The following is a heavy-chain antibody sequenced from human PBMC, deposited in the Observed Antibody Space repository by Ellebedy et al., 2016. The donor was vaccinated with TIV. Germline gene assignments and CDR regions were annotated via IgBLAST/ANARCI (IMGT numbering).Heavy chain of an antibody. Sequence: ASVKVSCXAPGGTFNNYAISWVRQAPGQGLEWMGEIIPMFGTANYAQKFQDRVTITADESTSTAYMEMSSLRSDDTAVYYCARVSCSGTDCPSPTYYYYMDVWGEGTSVTVSS. CDR2: IIPMFGTA. V-gene: IGHV1-69*13. J-gene: IGHJ6*03. D-gene: IGHD2-15*01. CDR3: ARVSCSGTDCPSPTYYYYMDV. CDR1: GGTFNNYA.